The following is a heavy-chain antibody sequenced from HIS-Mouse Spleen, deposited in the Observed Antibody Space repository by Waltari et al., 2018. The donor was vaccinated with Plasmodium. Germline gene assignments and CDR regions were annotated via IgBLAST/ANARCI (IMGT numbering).Heavy chain of an antibody. Sequence: QVQLVEAGGGVVQPGGSLWLSGAAAGFTCRGYGMHWVRQAPGKGLEWVAVISYDGSNKYYADSVKGRFTISRDNSKNTLYLQMNSLRAEDTAVYYCAKDRRSSSWYVDYWGQGTLVTVSS. V-gene: IGHV3-30*18. J-gene: IGHJ4*02. CDR3: AKDRRSSSWYVDY. CDR1: GFTCRGYG. D-gene: IGHD6-13*01. CDR2: ISYDGSNK.